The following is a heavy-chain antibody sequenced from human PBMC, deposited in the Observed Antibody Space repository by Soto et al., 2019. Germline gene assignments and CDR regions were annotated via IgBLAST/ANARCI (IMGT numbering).Heavy chain of an antibody. V-gene: IGHV1-18*01. Sequence: HLVQSGPEVKKPGASITVSCKTSGDTFTNFGLSWVRQAAGQGLEWMGWIATYNSKRNYVEKFQGRLPMTTDTATSTAYMELKSLRYDDTAVYYCATVLRGVVNWFDPWGQGTLVTVSS. CDR3: ATVLRGVVNWFDP. CDR1: GDTFTNFG. D-gene: IGHD3-10*01. CDR2: IATYNSKR. J-gene: IGHJ5*02.